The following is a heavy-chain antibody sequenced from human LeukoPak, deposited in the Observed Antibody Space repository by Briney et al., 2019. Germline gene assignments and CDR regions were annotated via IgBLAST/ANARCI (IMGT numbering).Heavy chain of an antibody. CDR3: ARVGSGERLFDY. J-gene: IGHJ4*02. D-gene: IGHD6-19*01. V-gene: IGHV3-21*05. Sequence: GGSLRLSCVASGFTFSSYSMNWVRQAPGKGLEWISYITSSSNSIYYADSVKGRFTISRDNAKNSLYLQMNSLRAEDTAVYYCARVGSGERLFDYWGQGTLVTVSS. CDR2: ITSSSNSI. CDR1: GFTFSSYS.